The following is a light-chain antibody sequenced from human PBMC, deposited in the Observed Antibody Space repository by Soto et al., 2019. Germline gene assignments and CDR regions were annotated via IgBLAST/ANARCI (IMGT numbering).Light chain of an antibody. V-gene: IGKV3-11*01. CDR3: QQRSNWPWT. Sequence: EIVLTQSPATLSLSPGERATLSCRASQSVSSYLAWYQQKPGQAPGLLIYDASNRATGIPARFSGSGSGTDFTLTFSSLEPEDFAVYYCQQRSNWPWTFGQGTKVEIK. J-gene: IGKJ1*01. CDR1: QSVSSY. CDR2: DAS.